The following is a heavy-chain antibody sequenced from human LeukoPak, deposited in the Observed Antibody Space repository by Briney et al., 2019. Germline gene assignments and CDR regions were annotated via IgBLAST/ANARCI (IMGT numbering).Heavy chain of an antibody. J-gene: IGHJ4*02. V-gene: IGHV3-23*01. D-gene: IGHD1-26*01. Sequence: PGASLRLSCAASGFTFSSTSMSWVRQAPGKGLEWVAVTVGGGDGTYYADSVKGRFTISRDNSNNTLYLQMNSLRADDTAVYYCARYSGSYYYPPAWDLWGQGTLVTVSS. CDR3: ARYSGSYYYPPAWDL. CDR1: GFTFSSTS. CDR2: TVGGGDGT.